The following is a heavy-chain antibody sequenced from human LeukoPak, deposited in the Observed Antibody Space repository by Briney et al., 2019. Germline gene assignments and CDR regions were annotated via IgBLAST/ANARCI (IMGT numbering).Heavy chain of an antibody. CDR2: IKQDGSEK. CDR3: ARDPTIFGVVIVPDY. Sequence: GGSRRLSCAASGFTSSGYWMSWVRQAPGKGLEWVANIKQDGSEKYYVDSVKGRFTISRDNAKNSLYLQMNSLRAEDTAVYYCARDPTIFGVVIVPDYWGQGTLVTVSS. D-gene: IGHD3-3*01. V-gene: IGHV3-7*01. CDR1: GFTSSGYW. J-gene: IGHJ4*02.